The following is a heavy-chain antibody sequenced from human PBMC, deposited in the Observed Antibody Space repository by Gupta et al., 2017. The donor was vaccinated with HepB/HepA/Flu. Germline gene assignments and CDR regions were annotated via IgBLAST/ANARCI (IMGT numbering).Heavy chain of an antibody. CDR1: GGSMSGYY. D-gene: IGHD2-2*01. J-gene: IGHJ6*02. CDR2: MYYTGST. CDR3: ARAPYADYGLDV. V-gene: IGHV4-59*01. Sequence: QVQLQESGPGLVKPSETLSLTCTVPGGSMSGYYWTWMRQPPGKELEWIGYMYYTGSTNYNPSLKSRVAVFVDTSKNQFSLRLSSVTAADTAVYFCARAPYADYGLDVWGQGTTVTVSS.